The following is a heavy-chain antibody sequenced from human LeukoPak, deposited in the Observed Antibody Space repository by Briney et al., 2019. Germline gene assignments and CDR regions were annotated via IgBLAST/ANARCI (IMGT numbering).Heavy chain of an antibody. D-gene: IGHD2-2*01. Sequence: GASVKVSCKASGYTFTDYYMHWVRQAPGQGLEWMDGINPNSGGTNYAQKFQGGVTMTRDTSINTAYMELSRLRSDDTAVYYCARIKSTSLDYWGQGTLVTVSS. J-gene: IGHJ4*02. CDR2: INPNSGGT. CDR1: GYTFTDYY. CDR3: ARIKSTSLDY. V-gene: IGHV1-2*02.